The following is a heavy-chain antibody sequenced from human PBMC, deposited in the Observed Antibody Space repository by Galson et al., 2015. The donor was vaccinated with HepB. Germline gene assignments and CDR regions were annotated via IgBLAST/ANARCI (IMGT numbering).Heavy chain of an antibody. CDR2: IYHSGIT. Sequence: TLSLTCTVSGGSVSRGGGSWSWVRQPPGGGLEWIGSIYHSGITFYSPSLRSRVTISMDRSENRFSLNLRSVTAADTAVYFCTSGGPRYFDWLQVWGRGTLVTVSS. D-gene: IGHD3-9*01. CDR1: GGSVSRGGGS. J-gene: IGHJ4*02. CDR3: TSGGPRYFDWLQV. V-gene: IGHV4-30-2*01.